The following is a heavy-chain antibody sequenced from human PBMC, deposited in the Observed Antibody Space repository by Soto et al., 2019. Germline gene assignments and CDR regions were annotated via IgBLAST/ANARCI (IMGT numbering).Heavy chain of an antibody. CDR1: GFTFSSYG. J-gene: IGHJ6*02. CDR2: IWYDGSNK. V-gene: IGHV3-33*01. CDR3: ARDLLLWFGELYSATTGDYYYYYGMDV. D-gene: IGHD3-10*01. Sequence: LRLSCAASGFTFSSYGMHWVRQAPGKGLEWVAVIWYDGSNKYYADSVKGRFTISRDNSKNTLYLQMNSLRAEDTAVYYCARDLLLWFGELYSATTGDYYYYYGMDVWGQGTTVTVSS.